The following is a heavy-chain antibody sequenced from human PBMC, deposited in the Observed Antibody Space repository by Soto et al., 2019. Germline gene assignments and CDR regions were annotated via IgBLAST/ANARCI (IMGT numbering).Heavy chain of an antibody. Sequence: QVQLVQSGAAVKKPGSSVKVSCKASGGTFSYAISWVRQAPGQGLEWMGGIIPIFGTANYAQKFQGRVTITADESTSTAYMELSSLRSEDTAVYYCARHDCISTSCYYYYYYGMDVWGQGTTVTVSS. CDR2: IIPIFGTA. V-gene: IGHV1-69*12. J-gene: IGHJ6*02. CDR3: ARHDCISTSCYYYYYYGMDV. CDR1: GGTFSYA. D-gene: IGHD2-2*01.